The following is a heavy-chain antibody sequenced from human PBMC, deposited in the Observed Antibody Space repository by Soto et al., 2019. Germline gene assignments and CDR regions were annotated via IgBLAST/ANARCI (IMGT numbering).Heavy chain of an antibody. J-gene: IGHJ4*02. CDR3: ARMSGYCSSTSCYTGGIFDY. CDR1: GGTFSSYA. D-gene: IGHD2-2*02. CDR2: IIPIFGTA. V-gene: IGHV1-69*13. Sequence: ASVKVSCKASGGTFSSYAISWVRQAPGQGLEWMGGIIPIFGTANYAQKFQGRVTITADESTSTAYMELSSLRSEDTAVYYCARMSGYCSSTSCYTGGIFDYWGQGTLVTVSS.